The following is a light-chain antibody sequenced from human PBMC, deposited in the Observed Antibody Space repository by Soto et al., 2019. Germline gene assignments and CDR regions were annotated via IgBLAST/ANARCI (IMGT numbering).Light chain of an antibody. CDR2: KAS. J-gene: IGKJ1*01. CDR3: QQLNSYPRT. CDR1: QSISSW. V-gene: IGKV1-5*03. Sequence: DIQVTQSPSTLSASVGDRVTITCRASQSISSWLAWYQQKPGRAPNLLIYKASSLESGVPSRFSGSGSGTDFTLTISSLQPEDFATYYCQQLNSYPRTFGQGTKVDIK.